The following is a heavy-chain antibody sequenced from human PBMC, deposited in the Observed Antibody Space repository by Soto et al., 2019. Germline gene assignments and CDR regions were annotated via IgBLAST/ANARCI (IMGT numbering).Heavy chain of an antibody. CDR2: ILKDGINK. V-gene: IGHV3-30*03. Sequence: QVQLVEYGGGVVQPGRSLRLSCAASGFTFSNYGSHWVRQAPGKGLEWVAVILKDGINKYYADSVEGRFTISRDDSKNTLYLQMNSLRVEDTAMYYCAVTNVWGKGTTVTVSS. D-gene: IGHD2-21*02. CDR1: GFTFSNYG. J-gene: IGHJ6*04. CDR3: AVTNV.